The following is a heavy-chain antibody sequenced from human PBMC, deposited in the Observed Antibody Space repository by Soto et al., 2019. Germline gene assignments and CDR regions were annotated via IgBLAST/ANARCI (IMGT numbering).Heavy chain of an antibody. V-gene: IGHV1-18*01. CDR1: GYTFPSYC. CDR3: ARVSSRSGSTHMLDY. CDR2: ISAYNGNT. Sequence: ASVKVSCKASGYTFPSYCISWGRQAPGQGLECMGWISAYNGNTNYAQKLQGRVTMTTDTSTSTAYMELRSLRSDDTAVYYCARVSSRSGSTHMLDYWGQGTLVTVSS. J-gene: IGHJ4*02. D-gene: IGHD2-15*01.